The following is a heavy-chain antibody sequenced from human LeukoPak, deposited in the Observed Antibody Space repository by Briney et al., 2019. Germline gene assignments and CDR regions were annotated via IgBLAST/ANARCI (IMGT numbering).Heavy chain of an antibody. Sequence: SETLSLTCTVSGGSISSGGYYLSWIRQHPGKGLEWIVYIYYSGSTYYNPSLKSRVTISVDTSKNQLSLKLSSVTAADTAVYYCARGVGTRVTGTTRTRNYYYYGMDVWGQGTTVTVSS. J-gene: IGHJ6*02. D-gene: IGHD1-20*01. CDR3: ARGVGTRVTGTTRTRNYYYYGMDV. CDR1: GGSISSGGYY. V-gene: IGHV4-31*03. CDR2: IYYSGST.